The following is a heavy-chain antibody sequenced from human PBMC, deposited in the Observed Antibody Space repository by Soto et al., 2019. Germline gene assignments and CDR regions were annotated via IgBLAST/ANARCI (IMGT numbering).Heavy chain of an antibody. CDR1: GYTFTNYG. Sequence: ASVKVSCKASGYTFTNYGFSWVRQAPGQGLEWMGWISAYNGNTNYAQKLQGRVTMTTDTSTSTAYMELRSLRSDDAAVYYCARHYDSIVYNFDYWGQGTLVTVSS. CDR2: ISAYNGNT. CDR3: ARHYDSIVYNFDY. V-gene: IGHV1-18*04. J-gene: IGHJ4*02. D-gene: IGHD3-22*01.